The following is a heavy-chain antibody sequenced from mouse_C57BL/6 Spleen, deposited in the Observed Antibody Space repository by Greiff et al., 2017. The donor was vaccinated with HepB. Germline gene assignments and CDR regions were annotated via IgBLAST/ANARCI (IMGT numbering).Heavy chain of an antibody. CDR3: ARGYYGSSWYFDV. CDR2: INPSTGGT. J-gene: IGHJ1*03. Sequence: QLQQSGPELVKPGASVKISCKASGYSFTGYYMNWVKQSPEKSLEWIGEINPSTGGTTYNQKFKAKATLTVDKSSSTAYMQLKSLTSEDSAVYYCARGYYGSSWYFDVWGTGTTVTVSS. CDR1: GYSFTGYY. V-gene: IGHV1-42*01. D-gene: IGHD1-1*01.